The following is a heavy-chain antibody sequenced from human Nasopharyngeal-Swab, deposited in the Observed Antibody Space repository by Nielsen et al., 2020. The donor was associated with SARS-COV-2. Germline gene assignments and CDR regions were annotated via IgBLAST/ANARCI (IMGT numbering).Heavy chain of an antibody. D-gene: IGHD3-22*01. J-gene: IGHJ3*02. CDR3: ARAITMIVVVPPAFDI. CDR1: GFTFSSYA. V-gene: IGHV3-30-3*01. Sequence: SLKISCAASGFTFSSYAMHWVRQAPGKGLEWVAVISYDGSNKYYADSVKGRFTISRDNSKNTLYLQMNSLRAEDTAVYYCARAITMIVVVPPAFDIWGQGTMVTVSS. CDR2: ISYDGSNK.